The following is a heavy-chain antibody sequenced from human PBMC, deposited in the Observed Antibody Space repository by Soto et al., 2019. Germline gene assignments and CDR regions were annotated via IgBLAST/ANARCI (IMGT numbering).Heavy chain of an antibody. Sequence: EVQLLESGGGLVQPGGSLRLSCAASGSTFAHQAMSWVRQAPGTGLEWVSAVSGSGGGTYYADSVKGRFTISRDNSKNTLSLQMNRLRVEDTAVYYCVREGGDSSSLVDNYFDYWGQGALVTVSS. CDR2: VSGSGGGT. J-gene: IGHJ4*02. D-gene: IGHD1-26*01. CDR3: VREGGDSSSLVDNYFDY. CDR1: GSTFAHQA. V-gene: IGHV3-23*01.